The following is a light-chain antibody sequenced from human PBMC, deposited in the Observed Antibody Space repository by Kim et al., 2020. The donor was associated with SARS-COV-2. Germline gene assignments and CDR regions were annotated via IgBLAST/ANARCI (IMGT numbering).Light chain of an antibody. J-gene: IGLJ2*01. Sequence: GQSVTISCTGTSSDIGGYNYVSWYQQHPGKAPNVMFYEVSKRPAGVPDRFSGSKSGNTASLTVSGLQAEDEADYYCSSYAGSNNVVFGGGTQLTVL. CDR2: EVS. V-gene: IGLV2-8*01. CDR3: SSYAGSNNVV. CDR1: SSDIGGYNY.